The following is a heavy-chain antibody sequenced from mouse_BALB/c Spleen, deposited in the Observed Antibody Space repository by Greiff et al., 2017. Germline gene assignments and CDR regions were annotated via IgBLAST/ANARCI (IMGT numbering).Heavy chain of an antibody. Sequence: EVKLVESGPGLVKPSQSLSLTCTVTGYSITSDYAWNWIRQFPGNKLEWMGYISYSGSTSYNPSLKSRISITRDTSKNQFFLQLNSVTTEDTATYYCARYEFLYAMDYWGQGTSVTVSS. CDR1: GYSITSDYA. CDR3: ARYEFLYAMDY. V-gene: IGHV3-2*02. D-gene: IGHD2-3*01. CDR2: ISYSGST. J-gene: IGHJ4*01.